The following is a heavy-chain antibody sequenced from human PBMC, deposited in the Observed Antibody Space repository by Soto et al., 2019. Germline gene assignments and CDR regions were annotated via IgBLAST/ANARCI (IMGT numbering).Heavy chain of an antibody. CDR1: GFTFTSSA. V-gene: IGHV1-58*01. D-gene: IGHD6-13*01. CDR2: IVVGSGNT. J-gene: IGHJ6*01. CDR3: AADRGQQLVLGAPSYYYYGMDV. Sequence: SVKVSCKASGFTFTSSAVQWVRQARGQRLEWIGWIVVGSGNTNYAQKFQERVTITRDMSTSTAYMELSSLRSEDTAVYYCAADRGQQLVLGAPSYYYYGMDVWGQGTTVTVSS.